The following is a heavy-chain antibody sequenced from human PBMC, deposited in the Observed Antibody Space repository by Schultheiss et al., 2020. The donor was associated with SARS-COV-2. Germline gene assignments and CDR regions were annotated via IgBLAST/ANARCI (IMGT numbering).Heavy chain of an antibody. J-gene: IGHJ6*03. CDR1: GFTFSCYA. V-gene: IGHV3-30*18. D-gene: IGHD2-2*02. CDR3: AKVWDCSSTSCYMNYYYYYMDV. CDR2: ISYDGSNK. Sequence: GGSLRLSCAASGFTFSCYAMHWVRQAPGKGLEWVAVISYDGSNKYYADSVKGRFTISRDNSKNTLYLQMNSLRAEDTAVYYCAKVWDCSSTSCYMNYYYYYMDVWGKGTTVTVSS.